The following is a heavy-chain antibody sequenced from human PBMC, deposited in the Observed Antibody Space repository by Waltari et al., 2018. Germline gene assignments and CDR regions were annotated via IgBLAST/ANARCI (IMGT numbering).Heavy chain of an antibody. CDR1: GVSITSNRHY. CDR2: VSYSGAT. CDR3: ATYIGASVGTAAFDV. Sequence: QLQLQESGPGLVKPSETLSLTCSVSGVSITSNRHYWGWIRQPPGQCLEWIGTVSYSGATYTSPSLGSRVTVSRDTSQNQLSLKLVSVTAADTAVYYCATYIGASVGTAAFDVWGQGAMVTVSS. J-gene: IGHJ3*01. V-gene: IGHV4-39*01. D-gene: IGHD5-12*01.